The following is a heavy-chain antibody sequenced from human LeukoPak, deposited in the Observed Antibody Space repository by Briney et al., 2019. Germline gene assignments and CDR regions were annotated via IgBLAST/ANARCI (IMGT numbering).Heavy chain of an antibody. CDR2: ISVSGVST. CDR3: AKDVSYGGNPPY. CDR1: GFTFSIYA. V-gene: IGHV3-23*01. D-gene: IGHD4-17*01. Sequence: GGSLRLSCAASGFTFSIYAMTWVRQAPGKGLKWVSTISVSGVSTYYADSVKGRFTISRDNSKNTLYPQMNSLRAGDTAVYYCAKDVSYGGNPPYWGQGTLVTVSS. J-gene: IGHJ4*02.